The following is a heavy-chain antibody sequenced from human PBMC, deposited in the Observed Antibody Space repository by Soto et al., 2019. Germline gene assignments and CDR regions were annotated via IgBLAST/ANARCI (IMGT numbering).Heavy chain of an antibody. D-gene: IGHD3-10*02. V-gene: IGHV4-59*01. Sequence: QVQLQESGPGLVKPSETLSLTCTVSGGSISSYYWSWIRQPPGKGLEWIGFIFYSGSTSYSPSLKSRVTISIATSENQFSLKLSSVTAADTAVYYCASMIGDPVLSFDSWGQGTLVAVSS. J-gene: IGHJ4*02. CDR1: GGSISSYY. CDR3: ASMIGDPVLSFDS. CDR2: IFYSGST.